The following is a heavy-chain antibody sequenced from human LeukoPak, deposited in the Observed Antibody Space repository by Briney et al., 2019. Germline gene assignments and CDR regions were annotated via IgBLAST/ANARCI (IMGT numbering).Heavy chain of an antibody. CDR3: ARSLGYCSSTSCYNDAFDI. D-gene: IGHD2-2*02. CDR2: IYYSGST. CDR1: GGSISSYY. V-gene: IGHV4-59*01. J-gene: IGHJ3*02. Sequence: SETLSLTCTVSGGSISSYYWSWIRQPPGKGLEWIGYIYYSGSTNYNPSLKSRVTISVDTSKNQFSLKLSSVSAADTAVYYCARSLGYCSSTSCYNDAFDIWGQGTMVTVSS.